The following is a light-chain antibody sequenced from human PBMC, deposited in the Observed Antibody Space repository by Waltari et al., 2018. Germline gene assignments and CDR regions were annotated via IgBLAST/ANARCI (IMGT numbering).Light chain of an antibody. CDR3: HQYYNWPQT. CDR1: ENVDNK. V-gene: IGKV3-15*01. Sequence: EIVMTQSPATLSVSPGQRATLPCRASENVDNKLAWYQLKPGQAPRLLIYNTFIRATDIPARFSGSGSGTEFILTINSLQSEDLAVYSCHQYYNWPQTFGQGTKVEIK. J-gene: IGKJ1*01. CDR2: NTF.